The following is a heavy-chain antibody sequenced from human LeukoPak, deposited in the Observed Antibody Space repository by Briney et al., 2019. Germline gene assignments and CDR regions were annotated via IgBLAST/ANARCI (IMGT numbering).Heavy chain of an antibody. Sequence: HPGGSLRLSCAASGFTFSSYAMSWVRQAPGKGLEWVSYISTSSTTIYYADSVKGRFTISRDNAKNSLHLQMNSLRAEDTAVYYCARLGSSSSLSAFDIWGQGTMVTVSS. V-gene: IGHV3-48*01. CDR2: ISTSSTTI. CDR1: GFTFSSYA. J-gene: IGHJ3*02. D-gene: IGHD6-13*01. CDR3: ARLGSSSSLSAFDI.